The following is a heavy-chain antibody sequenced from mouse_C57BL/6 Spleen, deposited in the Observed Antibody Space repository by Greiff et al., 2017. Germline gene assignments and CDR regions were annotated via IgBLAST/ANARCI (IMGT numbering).Heavy chain of an antibody. D-gene: IGHD1-1*01. CDR3: AREGDFYYYEWGNFDY. CDR2: IDPNSGGT. V-gene: IGHV1-72*01. Sequence: VQLQQSGAELVKPGASVKLSCKASGYTFTSYWMHWVKQRPGRGLEWIGRIDPNSGGTKYNEKFKSKATLTVDKPSSTAYMQLSSLTSEDSAVYYCAREGDFYYYEWGNFDYWGQGTTLTVSS. CDR1: GYTFTSYW. J-gene: IGHJ2*01.